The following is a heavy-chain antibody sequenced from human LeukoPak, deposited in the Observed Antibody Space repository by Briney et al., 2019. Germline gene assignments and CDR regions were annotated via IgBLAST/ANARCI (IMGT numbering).Heavy chain of an antibody. D-gene: IGHD3-10*02. CDR3: AELGITMIGGV. Sequence: GGPLRLSCAASGFTFSSYEMNWVRQAPGKALEGVSYISSSGSTIYYADSVKGRFTISRDNAKNSLYLQMDSLRAEDTAVYYCAELGITMIGGVWGKGTTVTISS. CDR1: GFTFSSYE. V-gene: IGHV3-48*03. J-gene: IGHJ6*04. CDR2: ISSSGSTI.